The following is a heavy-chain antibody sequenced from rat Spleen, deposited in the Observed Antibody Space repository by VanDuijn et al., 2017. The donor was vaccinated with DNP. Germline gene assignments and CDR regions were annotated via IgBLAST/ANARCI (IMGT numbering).Heavy chain of an antibody. CDR2: ITSSGGST. J-gene: IGHJ3*01. Sequence: EVQLVESGGDLVQPGRSLKLSCVASRFTFNNYWMTWIRQVPGKGLEWIASITSSGGSTYYPDSVKGRFTISRDNANRTLYLQMDSLRPEDTATYYCATSPGPNWFAYWGQGTLVTVSS. D-gene: IGHD1-4*01. CDR3: ATSPGPNWFAY. CDR1: RFTFNNYW. V-gene: IGHV5-31*01.